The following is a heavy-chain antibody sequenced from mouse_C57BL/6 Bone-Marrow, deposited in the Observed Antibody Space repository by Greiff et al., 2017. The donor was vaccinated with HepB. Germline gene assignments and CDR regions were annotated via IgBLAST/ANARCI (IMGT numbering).Heavy chain of an antibody. D-gene: IGHD1-1*01. V-gene: IGHV1-18*01. Sequence: VQLQQSGPELVKPGASVKIPCKASGYTFTDYNMDWVKQSHGKSLEWIGDINPNNGGTIYNQKFKGKATLTVDKSSSTAYMELRSLTSEDTAVYYCAREDYYYGSSLWYFDVWGTGTTVTVSS. CDR2: INPNNGGT. J-gene: IGHJ1*03. CDR3: AREDYYYGSSLWYFDV. CDR1: GYTFTDYN.